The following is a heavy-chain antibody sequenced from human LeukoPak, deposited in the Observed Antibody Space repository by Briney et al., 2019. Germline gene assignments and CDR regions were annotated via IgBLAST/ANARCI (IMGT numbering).Heavy chain of an antibody. Sequence: ASVKVSCKASGYTFTGYYMHWVRQAPGQGLEGMGWSNPNRGGTNYAQKFQGRGTMTRDTSISTAYMELSRLRYDDTAVYYCARDYGKTVVTPDYWGQGTLVTVSS. CDR2: SNPNRGGT. CDR3: ARDYGKTVVTPDY. V-gene: IGHV1-2*02. D-gene: IGHD4-23*01. J-gene: IGHJ4*02. CDR1: GYTFTGYY.